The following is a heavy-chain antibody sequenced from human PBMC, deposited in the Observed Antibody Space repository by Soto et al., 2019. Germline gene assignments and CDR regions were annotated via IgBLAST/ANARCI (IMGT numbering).Heavy chain of an antibody. J-gene: IGHJ5*02. D-gene: IGHD3-22*01. CDR1: GDSISSGYH. V-gene: IGHV4-38-2*01. CDR3: ARCSLVVVPVPGFDP. CDR2: IYHSGTT. Sequence: SETLSLTCAVSGDSISSGYHWAWIRQPPGKGLGWIASIYHSGTTYHNPSLKSRVTISVDTSKNQFSLKLTSVTAADTAVYYCARCSLVVVPVPGFDPWGQGTLVTVSS.